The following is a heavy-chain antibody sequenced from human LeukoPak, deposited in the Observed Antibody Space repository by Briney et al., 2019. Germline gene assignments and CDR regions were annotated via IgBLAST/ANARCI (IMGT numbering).Heavy chain of an antibody. J-gene: IGHJ5*02. V-gene: IGHV1-2*04. CDR2: INPNSGGT. CDR3: ARERKGYHNWFDP. CDR1: GYTFTGYY. Sequence: ASVKVSCKASGYTFTGYYVHWVRQAPGQGLEWMGWINPNSGGTNYAQKFQGWVTMTRDTSISTAYMELSRLRSDDTAVYYCARERKGYHNWFDPWGQGTLVTVSS. D-gene: IGHD6-13*01.